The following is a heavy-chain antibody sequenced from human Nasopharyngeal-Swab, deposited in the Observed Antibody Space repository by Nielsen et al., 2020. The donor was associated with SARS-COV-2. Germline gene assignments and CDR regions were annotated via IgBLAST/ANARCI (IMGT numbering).Heavy chain of an antibody. J-gene: IGHJ6*02. V-gene: IGHV4-61*02. CDR1: GGSISSGSYY. Sequence: LRLSCTVSGGSISSGSYYWSWIRQPARKGLEWIGRIYTSGSTNYNPSLKSRVTISVDTSKNQFSLKLSSVTAADTAVYYCARDWMIAVAGYYYYYGMDVWGQGTTVTVSS. D-gene: IGHD6-19*01. CDR3: ARDWMIAVAGYYYYYGMDV. CDR2: IYTSGST.